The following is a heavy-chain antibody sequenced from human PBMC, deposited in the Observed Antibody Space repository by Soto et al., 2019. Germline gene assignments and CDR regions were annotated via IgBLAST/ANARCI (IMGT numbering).Heavy chain of an antibody. CDR2: ISAYNGNT. CDR1: GYTFTSYG. CDR3: ARDGIRTVTIFGVVIIDNWFEP. J-gene: IGHJ5*02. V-gene: IGHV1-18*01. D-gene: IGHD3-3*01. Sequence: ASVKVSCKASGYTFTSYGISWVRQAPGQGLEWMGWISAYNGNTNYAQKLQGRVTMTTDTSTSTAYMELRSLRSDDTAVYYCARDGIRTVTIFGVVIIDNWFEPWGQGTLVTVSS.